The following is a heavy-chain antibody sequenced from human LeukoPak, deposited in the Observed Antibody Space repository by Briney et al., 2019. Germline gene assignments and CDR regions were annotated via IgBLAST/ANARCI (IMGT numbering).Heavy chain of an antibody. V-gene: IGHV3-74*01. CDR1: GFTFSNYW. D-gene: IGHD3-16*01. CDR3: ARSGGGFFDY. J-gene: IGHJ4*02. CDR2: INSDGSST. Sequence: GRSLRLSCAPSGFTFSNYWMHCVSHPPGKWLVWVSRINSDGSSTSYADSVKGRFTISRDNAKNTLYLQMNSLRAEDTAVYFCARSGGGFFDYWGQGTLVTVSS.